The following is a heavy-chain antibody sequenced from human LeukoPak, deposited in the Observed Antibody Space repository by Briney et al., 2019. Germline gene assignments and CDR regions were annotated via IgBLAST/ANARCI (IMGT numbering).Heavy chain of an antibody. CDR3: ARDGGGYYYYYMDV. CDR2: IKQDGSEK. D-gene: IGHD3-16*01. CDR1: GFTFSSYW. V-gene: IGHV3-7*01. J-gene: IGHJ6*03. Sequence: PGGSLRLSCAASGFTFSSYWMSWVRQAPGKGREWVANIKQDGSEKYYVDSVKGRFNISRDNAKNSLYLQMNSLRAEDTAVYYCARDGGGYYYYYMDVWGKGTTVTVSS.